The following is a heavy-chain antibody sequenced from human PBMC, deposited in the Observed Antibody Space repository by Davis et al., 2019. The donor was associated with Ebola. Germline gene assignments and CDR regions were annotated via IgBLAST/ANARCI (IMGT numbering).Heavy chain of an antibody. D-gene: IGHD6-13*01. J-gene: IGHJ6*04. CDR1: GFTFSSYG. CDR2: IKQDGSEK. V-gene: IGHV3-7*01. Sequence: GESLKISCAASGFTFSSYGMHWVRQAPGKGLEWVANIKQDGSEKYYVDSVKGRFTISRDNAKNSLYLQMNSLRAEDTAVYYCARDPGSSWYFMDVWGKGTTVAVSS. CDR3: ARDPGSSWYFMDV.